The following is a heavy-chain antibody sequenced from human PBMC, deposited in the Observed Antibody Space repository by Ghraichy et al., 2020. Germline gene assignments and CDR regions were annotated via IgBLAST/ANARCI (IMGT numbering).Heavy chain of an antibody. CDR2: IYTSGST. D-gene: IGHD1-26*01. V-gene: IGHV4-61*02. Sequence: SETLSPTCTVSGGSISSGSYYWSWIRQPAGKGLEWIGRIYTSGSTNYNPSLKSRVTISVDTSKNQFSLKLSSVTAADTAVYYCARHPVGATKGLIDDYWGQGTLVTVSS. J-gene: IGHJ4*02. CDR3: ARHPVGATKGLIDDY. CDR1: GGSISSGSYY.